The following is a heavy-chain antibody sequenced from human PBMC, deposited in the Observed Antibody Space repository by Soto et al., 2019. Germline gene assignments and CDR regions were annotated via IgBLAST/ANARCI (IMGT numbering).Heavy chain of an antibody. V-gene: IGHV4-34*01. CDR2: INHSGST. J-gene: IGHJ5*02. CDR3: AREGRYYASGRFWWFDP. Sequence: QVQLQQWGAGLLKPSETLSLTCAVYGGSFSDYSWSGIPHPPGRGREWIGEINHSGSTNYNPSLKSRVTISVDTSKNQFSLKLSSVTAADTAVYYCAREGRYYASGRFWWFDPWGQGTLVTVSS. CDR1: GGSFSDYS. D-gene: IGHD3-10*01.